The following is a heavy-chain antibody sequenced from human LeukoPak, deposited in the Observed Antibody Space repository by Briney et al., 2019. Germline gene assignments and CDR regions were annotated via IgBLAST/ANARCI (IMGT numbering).Heavy chain of an antibody. D-gene: IGHD6-13*01. CDR2: ITPLFGTA. Sequence: GASVKVSCKASGGTFSKYTISWVRQRPGQGLEWMGGITPLFGTANYAQKFQGRVTITADESTSTAYMELSSLRSEDTAVYYCARGSGTGSRGYDYWGQGTLVTVSS. CDR1: GGTFSKYT. CDR3: ARGSGTGSRGYDY. J-gene: IGHJ4*02. V-gene: IGHV1-69*13.